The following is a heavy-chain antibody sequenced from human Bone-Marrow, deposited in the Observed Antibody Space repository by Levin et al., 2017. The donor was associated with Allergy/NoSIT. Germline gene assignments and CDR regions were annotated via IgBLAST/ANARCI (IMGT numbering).Heavy chain of an antibody. D-gene: IGHD2-2*01. CDR2: ISGGGSTT. Sequence: GESLKISCAASGFTFSSYAMSWVRQAPGKGLEWVSIISGGGSTTYYADSVKGRFTISRDNSKNTLFLQMNSLRAEDTAIYYCAKRGGHCSSTSCYVGDSWGQGTLVTVSS. CDR3: AKRGGHCSSTSCYVGDS. J-gene: IGHJ4*02. V-gene: IGHV3-23*01. CDR1: GFTFSSYA.